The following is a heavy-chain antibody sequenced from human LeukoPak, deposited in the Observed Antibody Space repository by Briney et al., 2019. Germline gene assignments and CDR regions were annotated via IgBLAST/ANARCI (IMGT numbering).Heavy chain of an antibody. J-gene: IGHJ4*02. CDR1: GYTFTSYG. V-gene: IGHV1-18*01. Sequence: ASVKVSRKASGYTFTSYGISWVRQAPGQGLEWMGWISAYNGNTNYAQKLQGRVTMTTDTSTSTAYMELRSLRSDDTAVYYCARDGLDYYDSSGSPQDYWGQGTLVTVSS. D-gene: IGHD3-22*01. CDR3: ARDGLDYYDSSGSPQDY. CDR2: ISAYNGNT.